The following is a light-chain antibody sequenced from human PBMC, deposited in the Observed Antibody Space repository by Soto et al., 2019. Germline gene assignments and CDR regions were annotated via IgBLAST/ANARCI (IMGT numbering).Light chain of an antibody. V-gene: IGLV1-40*01. CDR2: SDT. J-gene: IGLJ3*02. CDR1: SSNLGAGHN. CDR3: QSYDNSLDGVV. Sequence: QSVLTQPPSVSGAPGQGVAISCTGTSSNLGAGHNVHWYQQLPGTVPKLLIYSDTNRPSGVPDRFSASKSGTSAVLAITGLQAEDGADYFCQSYDNSLDGVVFGGGTKVTVL.